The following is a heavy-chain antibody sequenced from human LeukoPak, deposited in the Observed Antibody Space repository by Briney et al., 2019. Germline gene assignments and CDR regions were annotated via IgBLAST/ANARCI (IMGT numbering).Heavy chain of an antibody. CDR1: GGSISSYY. D-gene: IGHD4-23*01. J-gene: IGHJ2*01. V-gene: IGHV4-34*01. CDR3: ARGLRWKYWYLDL. CDR2: INHSGST. Sequence: SETLSLTCTVSGGSISSYYCSWIRQPPGKGLEWIGEINHSGSTNFNPSLKSRVTISLDTSKNQFSLKLSSVTAADTAVYYCARGLRWKYWYLDLWGRGTLVTVSS.